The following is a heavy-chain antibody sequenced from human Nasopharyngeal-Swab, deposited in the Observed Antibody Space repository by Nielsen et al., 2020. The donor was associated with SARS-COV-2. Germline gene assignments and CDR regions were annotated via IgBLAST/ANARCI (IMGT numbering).Heavy chain of an antibody. V-gene: IGHV3-30-3*01. CDR3: ASAYGGSYWYFDL. J-gene: IGHJ2*01. D-gene: IGHD4-23*01. CDR2: ISYDGSNK. Sequence: GGSLRLSCAASGFTFSSYAMHWVRQAPGKGLEWVAVISYDGSNKYYADSVKGRFTTSRDNSKNTLYLQMNSLRAEDTAVYYCASAYGGSYWYFDLWGRGTLVTVSS. CDR1: GFTFSSYA.